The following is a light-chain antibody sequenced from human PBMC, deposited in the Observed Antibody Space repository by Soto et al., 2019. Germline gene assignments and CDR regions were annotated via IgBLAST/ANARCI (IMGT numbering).Light chain of an antibody. CDR1: QSLLHSDGYNY. CDR2: LSS. Sequence: DLVMTQSPLSLPVTPGEPASISCRSSQSLLHSDGYNYFEWYLQKPGQSPQLLLYLSSNRASGVPERFSGSGSGTDFTLKISRVEAEDVGVYYCMQGRHLPRTFGQGTKLEIK. CDR3: MQGRHLPRT. J-gene: IGKJ2*02. V-gene: IGKV2-28*01.